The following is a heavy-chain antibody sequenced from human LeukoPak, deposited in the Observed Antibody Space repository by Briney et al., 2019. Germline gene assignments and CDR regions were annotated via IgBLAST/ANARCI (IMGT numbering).Heavy chain of an antibody. Sequence: GGSLRLSCAASGFTFSSYAMSWVRQAPGKGLEWVSTITGSGDRTYYADSVKGRFTFSRDNSKNTLHLQMDSLRAEDTAVYYCAKDHDSSGYYPYYFDYWGQGTLVTVSS. J-gene: IGHJ4*02. D-gene: IGHD3-22*01. CDR3: AKDHDSSGYYPYYFDY. CDR2: ITGSGDRT. CDR1: GFTFSSYA. V-gene: IGHV3-23*01.